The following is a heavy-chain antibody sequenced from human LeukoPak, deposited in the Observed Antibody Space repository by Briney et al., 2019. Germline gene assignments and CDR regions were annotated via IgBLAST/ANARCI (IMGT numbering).Heavy chain of an antibody. Sequence: SETLSLTCTVSGVSITTYYWNWVRQPPGKGLEWIGHMFYSGTTSYNPSLKSRVTISVDTSKNQFSLKLSSVTAADTAVYYCARDTYDYVWGSYPRHFDYWGQGTLVTVSS. CDR3: ARDTYDYVWGSYPRHFDY. CDR1: GVSITTYY. CDR2: MFYSGTT. J-gene: IGHJ4*02. V-gene: IGHV4-59*01. D-gene: IGHD3-16*02.